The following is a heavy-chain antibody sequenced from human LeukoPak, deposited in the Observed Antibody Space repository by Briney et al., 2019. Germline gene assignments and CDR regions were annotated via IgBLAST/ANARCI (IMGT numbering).Heavy chain of an antibody. CDR3: AKDQWQAVKVTEFDY. V-gene: IGHV3-23*01. Sequence: HPGGSLRLSCAASGFTFSSYWMSWVRQAPGTGLEWVSAISGSGSTTYYADSVKGRFTISRDSSKNTLFLQMNSLRAEDTAVYYCAKDQWQAVKVTEFDYWGQGTLVTVSS. D-gene: IGHD6-19*01. CDR1: GFTFSSYW. J-gene: IGHJ4*02. CDR2: ISGSGSTT.